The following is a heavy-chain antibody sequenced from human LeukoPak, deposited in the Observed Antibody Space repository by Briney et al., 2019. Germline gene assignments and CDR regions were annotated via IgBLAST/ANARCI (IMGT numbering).Heavy chain of an antibody. Sequence: GGSLRLSCAASGFTFSDYYMCWIRQAPGKGLEWVSYISSSGSTIYYADSVKGRFTISRDNAKNSLYLQMNSLRAEDTALYYCARERATLDYYYYMDVWGKGTTVTVSS. V-gene: IGHV3-11*01. J-gene: IGHJ6*03. D-gene: IGHD5-12*01. CDR1: GFTFSDYY. CDR2: ISSSGSTI. CDR3: ARERATLDYYYYMDV.